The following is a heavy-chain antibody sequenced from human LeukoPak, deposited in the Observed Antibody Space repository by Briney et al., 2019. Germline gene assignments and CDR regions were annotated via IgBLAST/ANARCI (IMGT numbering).Heavy chain of an antibody. CDR3: AKVGWFGEFTDSFDY. D-gene: IGHD3-10*01. V-gene: IGHV3-23*01. CDR2: ISGSGGST. Sequence: PGGTLRLSCAASGFTFSSYGMNWVRQAPGKGLEWVSAISGSGGSTYYADSVKGRFTISRDNSKNTLYLQMNSVRAEDTAVYYCAKVGWFGEFTDSFDYWGQRTLVTVSS. CDR1: GFTFSSYG. J-gene: IGHJ4*02.